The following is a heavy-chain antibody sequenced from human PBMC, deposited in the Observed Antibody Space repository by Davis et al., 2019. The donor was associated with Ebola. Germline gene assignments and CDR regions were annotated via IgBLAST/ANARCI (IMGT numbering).Heavy chain of an antibody. Sequence: GESLKISCEASGFTFRNYWMSWVRQAPGKGLEWVSGINWNGGSTGYADSVKGRFTISRDNAKNSLYLQMNSLRAEDTALYYCARDPAIFGIDYWGQGTLVTVSS. CDR1: GFTFRNYW. CDR3: ARDPAIFGIDY. J-gene: IGHJ4*02. D-gene: IGHD3-3*01. CDR2: INWNGGST. V-gene: IGHV3-20*04.